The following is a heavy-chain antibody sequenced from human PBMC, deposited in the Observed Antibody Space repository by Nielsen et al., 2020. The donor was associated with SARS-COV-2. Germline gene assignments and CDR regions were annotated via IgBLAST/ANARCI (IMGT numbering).Heavy chain of an antibody. CDR2: IIPIFGTA. V-gene: IGHV1-69*13. CDR1: GGTFSSYA. J-gene: IGHJ4*02. CDR3: AAVIVGATTIDY. Sequence: SVKVSCKASGGTFSSYAISWVRQAPGQGLEWMGGIIPIFGTANYAQKFQGRVTITADESTSTAYMELSSLRSEDTAVYYCAAVIVGATTIDYWGQGTLVTVSS. D-gene: IGHD1-26*01.